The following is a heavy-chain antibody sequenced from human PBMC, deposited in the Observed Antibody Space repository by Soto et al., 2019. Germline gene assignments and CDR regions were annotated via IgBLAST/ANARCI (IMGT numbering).Heavy chain of an antibody. CDR3: ARHGPHSPNEAFDI. D-gene: IGHD2-21*01. CDR2: IYYSGST. CDR1: GGSISNGGYY. V-gene: IGHV4-31*03. Sequence: NPSETLSLTCTVSGGSISNGGYYWSGIRQHPGKGLEWIGYIYYSGSTYYNPSLKSRVTISVDTSQNQFSLKLSSVTAADTAVYYCARHGPHSPNEAFDIWGQGTVVTVSS. J-gene: IGHJ3*02.